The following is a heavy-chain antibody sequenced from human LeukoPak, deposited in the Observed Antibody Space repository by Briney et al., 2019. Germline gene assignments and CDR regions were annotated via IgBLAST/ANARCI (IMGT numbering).Heavy chain of an antibody. D-gene: IGHD6-13*01. CDR1: GFTFSNAW. CDR3: ARLSAAGFDY. Sequence: PGGSLRLSCAASGFTFSNAWLNWVRQAPGKGLEWVSYISSSSSTIYYADSVKGRFTISRDNAKNSLYLQMNSLRDEDTAVYYCARLSAAGFDYWGQGTLVTVSS. CDR2: ISSSSSTI. V-gene: IGHV3-48*02. J-gene: IGHJ4*02.